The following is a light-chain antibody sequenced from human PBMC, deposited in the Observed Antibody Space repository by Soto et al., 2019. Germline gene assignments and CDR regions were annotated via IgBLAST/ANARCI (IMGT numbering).Light chain of an antibody. CDR3: QQYYSYWT. CDR2: KAS. V-gene: IGKV1-5*03. Sequence: DIQMTQSPSTLSASVGDRVTIACRASQSISSWLAWYQQKPGKAPKLLISKASNLEGGVPSRFSGSRSGTELTLTISSLQPDDFATYYCQQYYSYWTFGQGTKVEIK. J-gene: IGKJ1*01. CDR1: QSISSW.